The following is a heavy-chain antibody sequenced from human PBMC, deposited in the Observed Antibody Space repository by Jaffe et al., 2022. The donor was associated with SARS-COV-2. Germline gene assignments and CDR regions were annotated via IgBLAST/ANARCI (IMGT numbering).Heavy chain of an antibody. D-gene: IGHD6-13*01. J-gene: IGHJ5*02. CDR2: IYYSGST. V-gene: IGHV4-61*01. CDR1: GGSVSSGSYY. CDR3: ARDGGSSWANWFDP. Sequence: QVQLQESGPGLVKPSETLSLTCTVSGGSVSSGSYYWSWIRQPPGKGLEWIGYIYYSGSTNYNPSLKSRVTISVDTSKNQFSLKLSSVTAADTAVYYCARDGGSSWANWFDPWGQGTLVTVSS.